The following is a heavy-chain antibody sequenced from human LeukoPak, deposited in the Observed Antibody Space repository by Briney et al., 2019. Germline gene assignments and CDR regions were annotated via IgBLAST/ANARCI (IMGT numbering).Heavy chain of an antibody. Sequence: GESLKISCKGSGYSFTSYWIGWVRQMPGKGLEWMGMIYPGDSDPRYSPSFRGQVTFSADKPISTAHLHWGSLKASDTAMYYCATRGGGQMVRGIPDAFDIWGQGTMVTVSS. CDR2: IYPGDSDP. CDR3: ATRGGGQMVRGIPDAFDI. V-gene: IGHV5-51*04. D-gene: IGHD3-10*01. J-gene: IGHJ3*02. CDR1: GYSFTSYW.